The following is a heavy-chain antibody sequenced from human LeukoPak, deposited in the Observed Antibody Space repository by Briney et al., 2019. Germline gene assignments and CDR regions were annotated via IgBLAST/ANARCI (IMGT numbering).Heavy chain of an antibody. CDR1: GFTFSSYW. J-gene: IGHJ4*02. CDR3: ASSGEGGYDYDH. CDR2: IKQDGSEK. V-gene: IGHV3-7*01. D-gene: IGHD5-12*01. Sequence: GGSLRLSCAASGFTFSSYWMSWVRQAPGKGLGWVANIKQDGSEKYYVDSVKGRFTISRDNAKNSLYLQMNSLRAEDTAVYYCASSGEGGYDYDHWGQGTLVTVSS.